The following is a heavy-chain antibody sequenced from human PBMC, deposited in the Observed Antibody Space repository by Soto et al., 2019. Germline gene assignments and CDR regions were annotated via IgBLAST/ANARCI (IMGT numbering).Heavy chain of an antibody. CDR2: IVVGNGNT. CDR3: ATASAGYTFGFDL. D-gene: IGHD6-13*01. V-gene: IGHV1-58*02. CDR1: GFTFPTST. J-gene: IGHJ4*02. Sequence: SVKVSCKASGFTFPTSTIQWVRQTRGHRLEWIGWIVVGNGNTNFAQDLRQRVTFSRDMSTSTAYMDVSSLRSDDTAMYYCATASAGYTFGFDLWGQGSLVTVSS.